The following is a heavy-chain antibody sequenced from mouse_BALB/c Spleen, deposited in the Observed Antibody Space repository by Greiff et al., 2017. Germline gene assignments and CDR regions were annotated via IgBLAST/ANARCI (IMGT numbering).Heavy chain of an antibody. V-gene: IGHV5-6-3*01. CDR2: INSNGGST. CDR1: GFTFSSYG. CDR3: ARLLRLSWFAY. D-gene: IGHD1-2*01. Sequence: EVNVVESGGGLVQPGGSLKLSCAASGFTFSSYGMSWVRQTPDKRLELVATINSNGGSTYYPDSVKGRFTISRDNAKNTLYLQMSSLKSEDTAMYYCARLLRLSWFAYWGQGTLVTVSA. J-gene: IGHJ3*01.